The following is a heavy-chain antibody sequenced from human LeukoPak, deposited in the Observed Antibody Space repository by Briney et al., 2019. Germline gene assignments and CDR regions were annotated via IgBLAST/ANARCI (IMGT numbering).Heavy chain of an antibody. Sequence: GGSLRLSCAVSGFTFSNAWMSWVRQAPGKGLEWVGRIKSKTDGGTTDYAAPVEGRFTISRDDSKNTLYLQMNSLKTEDTAVYYCTTDLEITISYSFDYWGQGTLVTVSS. V-gene: IGHV3-15*01. CDR1: GFTFSNAW. CDR2: IKSKTDGGTT. J-gene: IGHJ4*02. D-gene: IGHD3-3*01. CDR3: TTDLEITISYSFDY.